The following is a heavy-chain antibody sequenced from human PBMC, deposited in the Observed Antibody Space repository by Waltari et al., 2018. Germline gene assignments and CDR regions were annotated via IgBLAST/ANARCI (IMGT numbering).Heavy chain of an antibody. D-gene: IGHD2-2*01. CDR1: GYTFTSYD. Sequence: QVQLVQSGAEVKKPGASVTVSCKASGYTFTSYDINWVRQATGQGLEWMGWMNPNSGNTGYAQKCQGRVTITRNTSISTAYMELSSLRSEETAVYYCARVRAVEDAFDIWGQGTMVTVSS. CDR2: MNPNSGNT. V-gene: IGHV1-8*03. J-gene: IGHJ3*02. CDR3: ARVRAVEDAFDI.